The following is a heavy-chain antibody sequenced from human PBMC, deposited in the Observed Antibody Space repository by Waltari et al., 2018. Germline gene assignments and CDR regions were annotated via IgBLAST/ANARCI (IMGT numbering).Heavy chain of an antibody. CDR3: ARGNSRGAMGAGEGY. CDR1: GGSISSYY. CDR2: IYYSGSP. Sequence: QVQLQESGPGLVKPSETLSLTCTVSGGSISSYYRSWIRQPPGKGLEWIGYIYYSGSPNYNPALKSRVTISVETSKNQFSLKLSSVTAADTAVYYCARGNSRGAMGAGEGYWGQGTLVTVSS. V-gene: IGHV4-59*01. D-gene: IGHD1-26*01. J-gene: IGHJ4*02.